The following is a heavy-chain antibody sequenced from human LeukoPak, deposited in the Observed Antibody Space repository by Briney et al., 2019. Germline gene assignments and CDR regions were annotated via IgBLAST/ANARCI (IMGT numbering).Heavy chain of an antibody. Sequence: TASETLSLTCTVSGGSISSSSYYWGWIRQPPGKGLEWIGSIYYSRSTYYNPSLKSRVTLSVDTSKNQFSLKLSSVTAADTAVYYCARAETGTHAWGNWFDPWGQGTLVTVSS. CDR1: GGSISSSSYY. CDR2: IYYSRST. V-gene: IGHV4-39*07. D-gene: IGHD1-7*01. CDR3: ARAETGTHAWGNWFDP. J-gene: IGHJ5*02.